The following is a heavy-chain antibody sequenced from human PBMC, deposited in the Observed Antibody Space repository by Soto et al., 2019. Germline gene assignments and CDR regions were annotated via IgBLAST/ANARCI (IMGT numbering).Heavy chain of an antibody. J-gene: IGHJ6*03. Sequence: PGGSLRLSCAASGFTFSSYAMSWVRQAPGKGLEWVSAIIGSGGSTYYADSVKGRFTISRDNSKNTLYLQMNSLRAEDTAVYYCARVEDQGYYYYYMDVWGKGTTVTVSS. D-gene: IGHD2-2*01. CDR2: IIGSGGST. CDR3: ARVEDQGYYYYYMDV. CDR1: GFTFSSYA. V-gene: IGHV3-23*01.